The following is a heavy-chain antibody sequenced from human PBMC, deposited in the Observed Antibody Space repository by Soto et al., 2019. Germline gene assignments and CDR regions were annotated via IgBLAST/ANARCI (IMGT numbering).Heavy chain of an antibody. D-gene: IGHD3-10*01. J-gene: IGHJ4*02. CDR1: GFTFSSYG. CDR3: APWFGAFDY. Sequence: QVQLVESGGGVVQPGRSLRLSCAASGFTFSSYGMHWVRQAPGKGLEWVAVISYDGSNKYYADSVKGRFTISRDNSKNTRYLQLNSLRGEDTAVYYGAPWFGAFDYWGQGTLVTVSS. V-gene: IGHV3-30*03. CDR2: ISYDGSNK.